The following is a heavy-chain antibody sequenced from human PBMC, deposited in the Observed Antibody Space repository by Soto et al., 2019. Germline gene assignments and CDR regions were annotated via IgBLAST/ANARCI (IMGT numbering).Heavy chain of an antibody. CDR2: TIPILGTA. J-gene: IGHJ6*02. Sequence: TFHRFRFNWVRQAPGQGPEWMGGTIPILGTANYAQKFQGRVTIIADETTNTASLELTSLRSEDTAVYYCARGNALDIWGQGTTVTVSS. CDR1: TFHRFR. CDR3: ARGNALDI. V-gene: IGHV1-69*01.